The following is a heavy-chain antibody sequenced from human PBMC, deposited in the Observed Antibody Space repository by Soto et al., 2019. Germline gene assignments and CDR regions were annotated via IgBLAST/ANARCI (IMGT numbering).Heavy chain of an antibody. CDR1: GFTFDDYA. CDR3: AKATVFLWFGDSGYFDY. J-gene: IGHJ4*02. V-gene: IGHV3-9*01. CDR2: ISWNSGSI. Sequence: EVPLVESGGGLVQPGRSLRLSCAASGFTFDDYAMHWVRQAPGKGLEWVSGISWNSGSIGYADSVKGRFTISRDNAKNSLYLQMNSLRAEDTALYYCAKATVFLWFGDSGYFDYWGQGTLVTVSS. D-gene: IGHD3-10*01.